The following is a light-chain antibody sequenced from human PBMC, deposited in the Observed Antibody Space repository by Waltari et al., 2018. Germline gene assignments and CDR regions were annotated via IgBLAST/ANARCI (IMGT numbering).Light chain of an antibody. Sequence: QSVLTQPPSASGTPGQSVTISCSGSISNTGTNYVYWHQQLPGTAPKLLIHLTPQRPSGVPDRFSASKSGTSASLAISGLRFEDEADYYCATRDEGPTVVFGGGTKLTVL. V-gene: IGLV1-47*01. J-gene: IGLJ2*01. CDR1: ISNTGTNY. CDR3: ATRDEGPTVV. CDR2: LTP.